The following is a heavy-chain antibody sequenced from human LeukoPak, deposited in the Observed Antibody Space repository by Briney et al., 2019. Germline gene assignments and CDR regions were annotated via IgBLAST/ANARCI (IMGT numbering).Heavy chain of an antibody. Sequence: GGSLRLSCVASGFTFTAYSMTWVRQAPGRGLGWVARIKEDGSDIHYVDSVKGRFTISRDNAKNSLYLQMNSLRAEDTAVYYCAREWWYLDYWGQGTLVTVSS. CDR2: IKEDGSDI. J-gene: IGHJ4*02. V-gene: IGHV3-7*05. D-gene: IGHD2-15*01. CDR1: GFTFTAYS. CDR3: AREWWYLDY.